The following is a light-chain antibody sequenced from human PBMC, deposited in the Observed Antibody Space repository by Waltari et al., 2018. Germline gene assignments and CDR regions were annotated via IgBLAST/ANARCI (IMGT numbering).Light chain of an antibody. CDR3: QQCNNAPRT. CDR2: DAS. CDR1: QSVSSQ. J-gene: IGKJ1*01. V-gene: IGKV3-11*01. Sequence: EIVLTQSPATLSLSPGEGATLSCRASQSVSSQLVWYHQKRGHAPRLLIYDASNRATGIAARCSGSGSGTDLTVIISSLEPEDFAVYYCQQCNNAPRTFGQGTKVEIK.